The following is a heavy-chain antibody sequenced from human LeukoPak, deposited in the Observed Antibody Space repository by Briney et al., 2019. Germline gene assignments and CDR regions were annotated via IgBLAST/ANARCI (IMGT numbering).Heavy chain of an antibody. J-gene: IGHJ4*02. D-gene: IGHD3-10*01. Sequence: ASVNVSCKASRYTFASYDINWVREAAGHGLEWMGWMYPNTGRTGYAQKFQGRITMTRDTSINTAYMELTNLRSEDTAIYYCARLSQTPDYYTLGGYYYLGYWGQGTPVTVSS. CDR3: ARLSQTPDYYTLGGYYYLGY. V-gene: IGHV1-8*01. CDR1: RYTFASYD. CDR2: MYPNTGRT.